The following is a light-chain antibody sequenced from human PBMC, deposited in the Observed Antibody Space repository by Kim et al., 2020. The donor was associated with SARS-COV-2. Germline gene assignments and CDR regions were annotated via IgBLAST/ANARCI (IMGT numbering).Light chain of an antibody. CDR1: SSDVGGYNY. CDR3: SSYTSSMNVV. V-gene: IGLV2-14*04. CDR2: DVS. Sequence: GQSITISCTGTSSDVGGYNYVSWYQQHPGKAPKLMIYDVSKRPSGVSNRFSGSKSGNTASLTISGLQAEDEADYYCSSYTSSMNVVFGGGTQLTVL. J-gene: IGLJ2*01.